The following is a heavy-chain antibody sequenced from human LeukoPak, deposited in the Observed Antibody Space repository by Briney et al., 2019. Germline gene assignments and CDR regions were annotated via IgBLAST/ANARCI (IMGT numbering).Heavy chain of an antibody. CDR2: ISGSGGST. CDR1: GFTFSSYA. Sequence: PGGSLRLSCAASGFTFSSYAMSWVRQDPGKGLEWVSAISGSGGSTYYADSVKGRFTISRDNSKNTLYLQMNSLRAEDTAVYYCAKDLDYRYYFDYWGQGTLVTVSS. D-gene: IGHD4-11*01. J-gene: IGHJ4*02. V-gene: IGHV3-23*01. CDR3: AKDLDYRYYFDY.